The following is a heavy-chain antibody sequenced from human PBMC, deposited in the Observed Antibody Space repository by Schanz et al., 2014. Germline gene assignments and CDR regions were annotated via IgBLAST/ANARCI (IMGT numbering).Heavy chain of an antibody. D-gene: IGHD2-2*01. V-gene: IGHV3-21*02. CDR1: GFTFSTYY. CDR2: ISSSGSSI. Sequence: EVQLVESGGGLVKPGGSLRLSCAASGFTFSTYYMNWVRQAPGKGLEWVSSISSSGSSIYYADSVKGRFTISRDNANNSLFLRMNSLRAEDTAVYYCAKVAPAATYLDSWGLGTLVTVSS. J-gene: IGHJ4*02. CDR3: AKVAPAATYLDS.